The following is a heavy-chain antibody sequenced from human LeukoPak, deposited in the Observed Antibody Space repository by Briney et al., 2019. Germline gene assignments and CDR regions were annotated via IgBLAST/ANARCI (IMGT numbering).Heavy chain of an antibody. CDR3: ANGRGEYCYAVGV. J-gene: IGHJ6*02. CDR2: ISGSGGNT. D-gene: IGHD3-10*01. Sequence: PGGSLRLSCAASGFTFNNYAMNWVRQAPGKGLEWVSAISGSGGNTYYADSVKGRFTISRDNSKNTLYLQMNSLRAEDTAVYYCANGRGEYCYAVGVWGQGTTVTVSS. CDR1: GFTFNNYA. V-gene: IGHV3-23*01.